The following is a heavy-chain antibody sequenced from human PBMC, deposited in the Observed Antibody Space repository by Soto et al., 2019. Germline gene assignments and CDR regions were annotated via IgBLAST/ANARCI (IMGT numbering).Heavy chain of an antibody. CDR2: IYHSGST. CDR3: ARDHSWFGELLTGHRYNWFDP. Sequence: PSETLSLTCAVSGGSISSSNWWSWVRQPPGKGLGWIGEIYHSGSTNYNPSLKSRVTISVDKSKNQSSLKLSSVTAADTAVYYCARDHSWFGELLTGHRYNWFDPWGQGTLVTVS. D-gene: IGHD3-10*01. J-gene: IGHJ5*02. CDR1: GGSISSSNW. V-gene: IGHV4-4*02.